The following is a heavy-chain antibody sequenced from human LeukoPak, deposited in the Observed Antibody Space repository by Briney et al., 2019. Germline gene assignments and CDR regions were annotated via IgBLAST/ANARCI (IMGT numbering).Heavy chain of an antibody. CDR2: INHTGST. J-gene: IGHJ6*03. CDR3: ARARYREINYAYAGGFYYMDV. D-gene: IGHD1-26*01. V-gene: IGHV4-34*01. CDR1: GGSFSGYY. Sequence: PSETLSLTCAVYGGSFSGYYWSWIRQPPGKGLEWIGEINHTGSTNYTPSLKSRVTISVDTSKNQFSLKLSSVTAADTAVYYCARARYREINYAYAGGFYYMDVWGKGTTVTVSS.